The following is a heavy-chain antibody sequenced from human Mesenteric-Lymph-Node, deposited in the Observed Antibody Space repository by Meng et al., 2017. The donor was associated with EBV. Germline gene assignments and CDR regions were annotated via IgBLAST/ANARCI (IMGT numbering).Heavy chain of an antibody. V-gene: IGHV4-39*07. CDR2: VRYAVRS. J-gene: IGHJ5*02. CDR1: GGPSNGVSVD. Sequence: QLREPGPGLAKASETLSVTCTVSGGPSNGVSVDWAWIRQHPGAGLEWTGGVRYAVRSYYNQSLNNRHTTAVDTTRNIYSLQLSSVTAADPAEYCCACGLYWKLPGFWFDIWGQGTLVTVSS. D-gene: IGHD2-8*02. CDR3: ACGLYWKLPGFWFDI.